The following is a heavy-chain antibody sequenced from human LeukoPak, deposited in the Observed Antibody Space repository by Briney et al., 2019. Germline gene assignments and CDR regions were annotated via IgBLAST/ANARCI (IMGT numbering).Heavy chain of an antibody. D-gene: IGHD3-3*01. CDR2: INHSGST. V-gene: IGHV4-34*01. Sequence: SETLSLTCAVYGGSFSGYYWSWIRQPPGKGLEWIGEINHSGSTNYNPSLKSRVTISVDTSKNQFSLQLNSVTPEDTAVYYCARDLDDFWSGMGGAFDIWGQGTMVTVSS. J-gene: IGHJ3*02. CDR3: ARDLDDFWSGMGGAFDI. CDR1: GGSFSGYY.